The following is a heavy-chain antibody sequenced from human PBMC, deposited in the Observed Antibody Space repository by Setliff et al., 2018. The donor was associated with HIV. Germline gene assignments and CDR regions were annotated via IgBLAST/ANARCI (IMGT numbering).Heavy chain of an antibody. CDR1: GVTFSNCS. Sequence: SVKVSCKASGVTFSNCSISWVRQAPGQGLEWMGGIIPMYGPAHYAQKFQGRVTITADESTTTAYMELNSLTSEDTALYYCAREAVDDYARYFDYWGQGSLVTVSS. J-gene: IGHJ4*02. CDR2: IIPMYGPA. CDR3: AREAVDDYARYFDY. V-gene: IGHV1-69*13. D-gene: IGHD4-17*01.